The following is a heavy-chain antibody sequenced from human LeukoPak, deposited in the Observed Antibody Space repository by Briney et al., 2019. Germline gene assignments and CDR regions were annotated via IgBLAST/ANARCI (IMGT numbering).Heavy chain of an antibody. J-gene: IGHJ4*02. CDR3: ARDIVNEWLVRGGFDY. Sequence: GASVKVSCKASGYTFTGYYMHWVRQAPGQGLEWMGWINPNSGGTNYAQKFQGRVTMTRDTSISTAYMELSRLRSDDTAVYYCARDIVNEWLVRGGFDYWGQGTLVTVSS. V-gene: IGHV1-2*02. D-gene: IGHD6-19*01. CDR1: GYTFTGYY. CDR2: INPNSGGT.